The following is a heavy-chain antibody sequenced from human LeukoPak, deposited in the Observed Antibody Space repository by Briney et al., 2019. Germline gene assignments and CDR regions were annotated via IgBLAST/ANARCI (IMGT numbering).Heavy chain of an antibody. J-gene: IGHJ4*02. CDR2: ISSSSSYI. Sequence: GGSLRLSCAASGFTFSSYAMSWVRQAPGKGLKWVSSISSSSSYIYYADSVKGRFTISRDNAKNSLYLQMNSLRAEDTAVYYCARYDSSLDYWGQGTLVTVSS. D-gene: IGHD6-13*01. CDR1: GFTFSSYA. CDR3: ARYDSSLDY. V-gene: IGHV3-21*01.